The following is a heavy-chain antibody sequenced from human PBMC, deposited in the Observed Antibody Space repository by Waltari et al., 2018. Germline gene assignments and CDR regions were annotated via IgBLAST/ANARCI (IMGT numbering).Heavy chain of an antibody. D-gene: IGHD3-16*02. CDR1: GGSFSGYY. CDR2: INHSGSL. CDR3: ARATYYDYVWGSYRHSSFDY. V-gene: IGHV4-34*01. J-gene: IGHJ4*02. Sequence: QVQLQQWGAGLLKPSETLSLTCAVYGGSFSGYYWSWIRQPPGKGLEWIGEINHSGSLNDDRSLKMRDTIAVETSKNQFSLKLSSVTAADTAVYYCARATYYDYVWGSYRHSSFDYWGQGTLVTVSS.